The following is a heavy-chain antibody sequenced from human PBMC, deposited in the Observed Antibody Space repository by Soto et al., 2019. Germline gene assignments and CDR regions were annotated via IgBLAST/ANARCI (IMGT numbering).Heavy chain of an antibody. D-gene: IGHD3-16*01. J-gene: IGHJ4*02. CDR2: ISGSGGST. CDR3: ANVFRGGDYYFDS. Sequence: EVQLLESGGGLVQPGGSLRLSCAASGFTFSSYAMSWVRQAPGKGLEWVSAISGSGGSTYYADSVKGRFTIFRDTAKNPLYLKMNSRGAEVTAEYYCANVFRGGDYYFDSWGQGTLVSVSS. CDR1: GFTFSSYA. V-gene: IGHV3-23*01.